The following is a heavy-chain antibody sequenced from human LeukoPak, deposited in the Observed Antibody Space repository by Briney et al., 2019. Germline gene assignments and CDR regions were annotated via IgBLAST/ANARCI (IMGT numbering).Heavy chain of an antibody. CDR1: GFTFNSYA. CDR3: AKAPVTTCSGAYCYPFDY. CDR2: ISYDGSNK. V-gene: IGHV3-30*04. D-gene: IGHD2-15*01. J-gene: IGHJ4*02. Sequence: GGSLRLSCAASGFTFNSYAMHWVRQAPGQGLEWVAVISYDGSNKYYADSVKGRFTISRDSSKNTLYLQMNSLRAGDAAVYYCAKAPVTTCSGAYCYPFDYWSQGTLVTVSS.